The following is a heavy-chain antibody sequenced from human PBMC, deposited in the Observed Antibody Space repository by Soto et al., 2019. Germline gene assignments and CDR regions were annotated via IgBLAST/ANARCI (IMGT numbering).Heavy chain of an antibody. J-gene: IGHJ6*02. V-gene: IGHV4-34*01. D-gene: IGHD4-17*01. Sequence: SETLYLTCAGYGGSFSSYNRSWIRQPPGKGLEWIGEINHSGSTNYNPSLKSRVTISVDTSKNQFSLKLSSVTAADTAVYYCARYVLRFNYYGMDVWGQGTTFTFSS. CDR1: GGSFSSYN. CDR3: ARYVLRFNYYGMDV. CDR2: INHSGST.